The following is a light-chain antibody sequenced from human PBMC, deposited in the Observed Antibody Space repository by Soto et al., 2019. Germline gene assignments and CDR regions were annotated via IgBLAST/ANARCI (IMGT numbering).Light chain of an antibody. CDR2: DAS. Sequence: AFHLTHSPSSLPASVGDRVTITCRASQGISSALAWYQQKPGKPPKLLIYDASSLESGVPSRFSGSGSGTDFTLTISSLQPEDFATYYCQQFNNYLLTFGGGTKVEIK. CDR1: QGISSA. CDR3: QQFNNYLLT. V-gene: IGKV1D-13*01. J-gene: IGKJ4*01.